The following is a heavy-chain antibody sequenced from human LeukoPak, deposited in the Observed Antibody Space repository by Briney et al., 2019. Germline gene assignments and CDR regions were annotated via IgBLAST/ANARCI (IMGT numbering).Heavy chain of an antibody. CDR3: AREAVTMVRGVITDY. V-gene: IGHV4-39*02. CDR2: IYYSGST. Sequence: PSETLSLTCTVSGGSISGSSYYWGWIRQPPGKGLEWIGSIYYSGSTYYNPSLKSRVTISVDTSKNQFSLKLSSVTAADTAVYYCAREAVTMVRGVITDYWGQGTLVTVSS. D-gene: IGHD3-10*01. CDR1: GGSISGSSYY. J-gene: IGHJ4*02.